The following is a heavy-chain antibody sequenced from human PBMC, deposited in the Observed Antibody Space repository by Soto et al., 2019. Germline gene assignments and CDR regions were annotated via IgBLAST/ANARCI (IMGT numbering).Heavy chain of an antibody. D-gene: IGHD3-22*01. Sequence: PEGSLKISCNASGDSFSFYWIGWVRQMPGKGLEWMAIMYPDDSDIRYSPSFEAHVTISADKSTSTAFLQWSSLKASDTAMYYCATAYVYDFENSNYYRDAFDIWGQGTLVTVSS. CDR1: GDSFSFYW. V-gene: IGHV5-51*01. CDR2: MYPDDSDI. J-gene: IGHJ3*02. CDR3: ATAYVYDFENSNYYRDAFDI.